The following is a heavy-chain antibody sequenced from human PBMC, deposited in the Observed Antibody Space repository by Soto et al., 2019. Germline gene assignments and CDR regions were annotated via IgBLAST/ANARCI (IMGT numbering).Heavy chain of an antibody. Sequence: ASVKVSCKASGYTFTSYGISWVRQAPGQGLEWMGWISAYNGNTNYAQKLQGRVTMTTDTSTSTAYMELRSLRSDDTAVYYCARDVVAATTIYYYYGMDVWGQGTTVTVSS. CDR1: GYTFTSYG. V-gene: IGHV1-18*01. J-gene: IGHJ6*02. CDR3: ARDVVAATTIYYYYGMDV. CDR2: ISAYNGNT. D-gene: IGHD2-15*01.